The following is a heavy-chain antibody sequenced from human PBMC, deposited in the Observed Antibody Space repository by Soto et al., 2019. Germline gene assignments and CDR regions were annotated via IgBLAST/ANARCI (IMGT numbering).Heavy chain of an antibody. CDR3: ARDNLAFQGAFDL. D-gene: IGHD3-16*01. CDR2: ITGTSAFT. V-gene: IGHV3-21*01. J-gene: IGHJ4*02. Sequence: GGSLRLSCAASGFVFSDFQFNWVRQAPGGGLEWLSSITGTSAFTEYAESIEGRFTISRDNPNRLLFLHMDNLRPEDTAVYYCARDNLAFQGAFDLWGQGTLVTVSS. CDR1: GFVFSDFQ.